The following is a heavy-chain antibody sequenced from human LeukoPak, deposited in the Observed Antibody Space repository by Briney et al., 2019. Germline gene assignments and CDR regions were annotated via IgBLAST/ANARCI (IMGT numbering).Heavy chain of an antibody. V-gene: IGHV4-34*01. Sequence: PSETLSLTCAVYGGSFSGYYWSWIRQPPGKGLEWIGEINHSGSTNYNPSLKGRVTISVDTSKNQFSLKLSSVTAADTAVYYCARAIVVVSRAVTRFDYWGQGTLVTVSS. CDR2: INHSGST. J-gene: IGHJ4*02. CDR3: ARAIVVVSRAVTRFDY. D-gene: IGHD3-22*01. CDR1: GGSFSGYY.